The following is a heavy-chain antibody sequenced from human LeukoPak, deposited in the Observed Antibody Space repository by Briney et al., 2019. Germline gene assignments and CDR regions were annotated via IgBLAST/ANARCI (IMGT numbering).Heavy chain of an antibody. CDR3: ARILLWFGELINWFDP. Sequence: PSETLSLTCTVSGGSISSSSYYWGWVRQPPGEGLGWIGGIYYSGSTYYNPSLKSRVTISVDTSKNQFSLKLSSVTAADTAVYYCARILLWFGELINWFDPWGQGTLVTVSS. CDR2: IYYSGST. CDR1: GGSISSSSYY. D-gene: IGHD3-10*01. V-gene: IGHV4-39*07. J-gene: IGHJ5*02.